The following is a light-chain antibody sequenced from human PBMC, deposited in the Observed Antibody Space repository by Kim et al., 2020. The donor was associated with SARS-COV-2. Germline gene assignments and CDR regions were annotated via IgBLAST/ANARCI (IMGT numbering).Light chain of an antibody. Sequence: EIVLTQSPGTLSLSPGERVTLSCRASQSVSSSYLAWYQQKPGQAPRLIIYGASSRATGIPDRFSGSGSGTDFTLTISRLEPEDFAVYYCQQYGSSPLTFGGGTKVDIK. V-gene: IGKV3-20*01. J-gene: IGKJ4*01. CDR2: GAS. CDR1: QSVSSSY. CDR3: QQYGSSPLT.